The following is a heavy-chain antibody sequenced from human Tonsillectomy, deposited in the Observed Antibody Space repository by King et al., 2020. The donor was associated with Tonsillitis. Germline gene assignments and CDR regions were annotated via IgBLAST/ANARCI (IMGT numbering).Heavy chain of an antibody. V-gene: IGHV4-30-2*01. D-gene: IGHD4-17*01. J-gene: IGHJ4*02. CDR2: IYHSGST. Sequence: LQLQESGSGLVKPSQTLSLTCAVSGGSISSGGYSWSWIRQPPGKGLEWIGYIYHSGSTYYNPSLKSRVTISVDRSKNQFSLKLSSVTAADTAVYYCARVVPDHYGEYGAVDYWGQGTLVTVSS. CDR1: GGSISSGGYS. CDR3: ARVVPDHYGEYGAVDY.